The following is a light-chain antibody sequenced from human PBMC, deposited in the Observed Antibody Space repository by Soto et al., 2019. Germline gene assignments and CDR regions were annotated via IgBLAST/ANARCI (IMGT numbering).Light chain of an antibody. Sequence: EIVLTQSPATLSLSPGERATLSCGASQSVSSRYLAWYQQKPGLAPRLLIYDASNRATGIPARFSGSGSGTDFTLTISSLEPEDFAVYYCQQRSNWPPWTFGQGTKVDIK. CDR1: QSVSSRY. V-gene: IGKV3-11*01. CDR3: QQRSNWPPWT. CDR2: DAS. J-gene: IGKJ1*01.